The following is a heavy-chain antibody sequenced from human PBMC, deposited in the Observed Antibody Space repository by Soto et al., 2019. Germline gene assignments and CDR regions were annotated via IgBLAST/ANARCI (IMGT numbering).Heavy chain of an antibody. CDR3: ARDRIYYDFWSGSDYGLGD. D-gene: IGHD3-3*01. CDR1: GFTFTSYW. V-gene: IGHV3-74*01. J-gene: IGHJ6*02. Sequence: GSLRLSCKASGFTFTSYWKHRVRQAPGRGLVWVSRINSDGSSPSYADSVQGRFTISRDNAKNSLYLQMNSLRAEDTAVYYSARDRIYYDFWSGSDYGLGDWGQGTTVTDSS. CDR2: INSDGSSP.